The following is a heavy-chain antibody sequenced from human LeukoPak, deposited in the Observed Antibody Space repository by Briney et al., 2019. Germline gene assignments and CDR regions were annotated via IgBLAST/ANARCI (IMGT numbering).Heavy chain of an antibody. D-gene: IGHD3-10*01. Sequence: GGSLRLSCAASGFTFSTYGMHWVRQAPGKGLEWVALISYDGTNKYYADSVKGRFTISRDNSKNTLYLQMNSLRAEDTAVYYCAKDLGIGGFDYWGQGTLVTVSS. V-gene: IGHV3-30*18. CDR2: ISYDGTNK. J-gene: IGHJ4*02. CDR3: AKDLGIGGFDY. CDR1: GFTFSTYG.